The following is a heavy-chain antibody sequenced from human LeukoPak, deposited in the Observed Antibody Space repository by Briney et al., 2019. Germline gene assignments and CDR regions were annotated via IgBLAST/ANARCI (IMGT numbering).Heavy chain of an antibody. CDR1: GYTLTELS. Sequence: ASVKVSCKVSGYTLTELSMHWVRQAPGKGLERMGGFDPEDGETIYAQKFQGRVTMTEDTSTDTAYMELSNLRSEDTAVYYCATLSRATHPFDYWGQGTLVTVSS. D-gene: IGHD1-26*01. V-gene: IGHV1-24*01. CDR2: FDPEDGET. J-gene: IGHJ4*02. CDR3: ATLSRATHPFDY.